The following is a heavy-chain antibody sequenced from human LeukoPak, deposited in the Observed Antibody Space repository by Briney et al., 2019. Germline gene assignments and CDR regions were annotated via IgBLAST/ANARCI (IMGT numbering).Heavy chain of an antibody. V-gene: IGHV4-4*07. J-gene: IGHJ6*03. D-gene: IGHD3-3*01. CDR1: GGSISGYY. Sequence: SETLSLTCNVSGGSISGYYWSWIRQPAGKGLEWIGRIYTGGSTNYNPSLKSRVTMSVDTSKNQFSLKLNSVTAADTAVYYCAREVFGVVTPYYMDVWGKGTTVTVSS. CDR3: AREVFGVVTPYYMDV. CDR2: IYTGGST.